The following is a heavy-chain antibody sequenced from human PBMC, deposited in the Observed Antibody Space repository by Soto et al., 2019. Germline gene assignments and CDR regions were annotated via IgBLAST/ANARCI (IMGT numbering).Heavy chain of an antibody. CDR2: IFYSGST. V-gene: IGHV4-30-4*01. Sequence: LSLTCTVSGGSISSNDYYWSWIRQPPGKGLEYIGYIFYSGSTYYNPSLKTRVIMSVDTSKNQFSLNLSSVSAADTAMYYCARDTDGSGSPYYYYGMDVWGQGTTVTVSS. CDR1: GGSISSNDYY. J-gene: IGHJ6*02. D-gene: IGHD3-10*01. CDR3: ARDTDGSGSPYYYYGMDV.